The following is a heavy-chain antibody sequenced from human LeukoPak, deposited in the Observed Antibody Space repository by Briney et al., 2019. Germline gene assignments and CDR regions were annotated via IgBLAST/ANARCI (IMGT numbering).Heavy chain of an antibody. CDR2: MSYTGRT. Sequence: PDTPSLICNVSGASINAYYWTWIRQSPEKGLEWIASMSYTGRTDSNPSLKSRVSMSVGPSKSQFSLRLTSVTAADTAIYYCAQQVVGASNSFDVWGQGTFVGVST. J-gene: IGHJ3*01. D-gene: IGHD6-13*01. CDR1: GASINAYY. CDR3: AQQVVGASNSFDV. V-gene: IGHV4-59*07.